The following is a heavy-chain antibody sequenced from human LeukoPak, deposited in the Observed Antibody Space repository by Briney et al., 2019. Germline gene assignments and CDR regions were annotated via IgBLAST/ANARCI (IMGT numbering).Heavy chain of an antibody. Sequence: GGSLSLSCAASGFTFSSYSLNWVRQPPGKGLEWVSSISSSSSYIYYEDSVEGRFTISRDNAKNSLYLQMNSLRAEDTAVYYCARECSSTSCYFHYWGQGALVTVSS. V-gene: IGHV3-21*01. CDR2: ISSSSSYI. CDR3: ARECSSTSCYFHY. D-gene: IGHD2-2*01. CDR1: GFTFSSYS. J-gene: IGHJ4*02.